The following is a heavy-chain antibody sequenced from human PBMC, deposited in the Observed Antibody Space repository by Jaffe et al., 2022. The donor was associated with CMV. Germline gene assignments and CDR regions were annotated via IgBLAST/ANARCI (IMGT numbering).Heavy chain of an antibody. Sequence: EVQLVESGGGLVQPGRSLRLSCTASGFTFGDYAMSWVRQAPGKGLEWVGFIRSKAYGGTTEYAASVKGRFTISRDDSKSIAYLQMNSLKTEDTAVYYCTRSVAVWNYGAFDIWGQGTMVTVSS. CDR3: TRSVAVWNYGAFDI. V-gene: IGHV3-49*04. CDR2: IRSKAYGGTT. J-gene: IGHJ3*02. CDR1: GFTFGDYA. D-gene: IGHD1-7*01.